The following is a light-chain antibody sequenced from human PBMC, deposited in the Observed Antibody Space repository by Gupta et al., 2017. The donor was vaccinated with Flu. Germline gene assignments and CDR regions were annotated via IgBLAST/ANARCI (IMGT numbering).Light chain of an antibody. J-gene: IGLJ3*02. CDR3: AAWDDSLNGWV. CDR1: SSNIGSNT. V-gene: IGLV1-44*01. CDR2: SNN. Sequence: SVLPQPPSASVTPGQRVTISCSGSSSNIGSNTVNWYQQLPGTAPKLLIYSNNQRPSGVPDRFSGSKSGTSASLAISGLQAEDEADYYCAAWDDSLNGWVFGGGTKLTVL.